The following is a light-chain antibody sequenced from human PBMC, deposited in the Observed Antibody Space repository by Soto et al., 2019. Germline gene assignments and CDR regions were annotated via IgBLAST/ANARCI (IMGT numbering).Light chain of an antibody. CDR2: KTS. Sequence: DIQMTQSPSTLSASVGDRVTITCRASQSINSYLAWYQQKPGKAPNLLIYKTSSLESGVPSRFSGSGSGTEFTLTISSLQPDDFATYYCQQYNNSPRTFGQGTKVEIK. V-gene: IGKV1-5*03. CDR3: QQYNNSPRT. CDR1: QSINSY. J-gene: IGKJ1*01.